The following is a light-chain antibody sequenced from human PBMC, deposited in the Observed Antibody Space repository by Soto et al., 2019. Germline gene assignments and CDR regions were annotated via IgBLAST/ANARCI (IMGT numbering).Light chain of an antibody. J-gene: IGKJ1*01. CDR3: QHNNGYSWT. Sequence: DIQMTQAPSTPSVSVGVRVTITCRASQSISSWLAWYQQKPGKAPKLLIYKASSLESGVPSRFSGSGSGTEFTLTISSLQPDDFATYYCQHNNGYSWTFGQGTKVDIK. CDR1: QSISSW. CDR2: KAS. V-gene: IGKV1-5*03.